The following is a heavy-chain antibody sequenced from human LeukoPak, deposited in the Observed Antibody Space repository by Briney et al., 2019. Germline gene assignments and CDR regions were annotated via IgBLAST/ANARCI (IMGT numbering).Heavy chain of an antibody. V-gene: IGHV4-38-2*02. J-gene: IGHJ2*01. CDR3: ARDPVAVADVWYFDL. CDR2: IHHTGNT. Sequence: PSETLSLTCTVSGSSITTYTHWGWIRQSPGKGLEWIASIHHTGNTYYNPSLESRVTISIDTSKNQFSLKLSSVTAADTAVYYCARDPVAVADVWYFDLWGRGTLVTVSS. D-gene: IGHD6-19*01. CDR1: GSSITTYTH.